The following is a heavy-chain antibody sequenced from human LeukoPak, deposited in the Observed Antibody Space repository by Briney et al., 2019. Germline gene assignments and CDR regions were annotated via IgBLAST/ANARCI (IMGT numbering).Heavy chain of an antibody. J-gene: IGHJ2*01. CDR3: ARDVAIVVVPTATWAFDL. D-gene: IGHD2-2*01. V-gene: IGHV4-59*12. Sequence: SETLSLTCTVSRGSISSYYWSWIRQPPGKGLEWIGYSYYSGSTYYNPSLKSRVTISVDTSKNQFSLKLSSVTAADTAVYYCARDVAIVVVPTATWAFDLWGPGTLVSVSS. CDR1: RGSISSYY. CDR2: SYYSGST.